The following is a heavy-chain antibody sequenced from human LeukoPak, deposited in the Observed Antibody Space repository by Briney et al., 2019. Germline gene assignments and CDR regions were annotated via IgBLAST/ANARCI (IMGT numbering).Heavy chain of an antibody. V-gene: IGHV4-59*08. J-gene: IGHJ6*02. CDR2: IYYSGST. D-gene: IGHD4-11*01. CDR3: ASFGYSNSRYYGMDV. CDR1: GGSISNYY. Sequence: PSETLSLTCTVSGGSISNYYWSWIRQPPGKGLEWIGYIYYSGSTNYNPSLKSRVTISVDTSKNQFSLKLSSVTAADTAVYYCASFGYSNSRYYGMDVWGQGTTVTVSS.